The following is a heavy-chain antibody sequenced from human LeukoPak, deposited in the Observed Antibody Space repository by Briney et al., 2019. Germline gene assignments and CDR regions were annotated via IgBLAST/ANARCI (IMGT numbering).Heavy chain of an antibody. Sequence: TGGSLRLSCAASGFTFSRFGMNWVRQAPGKGLEWISYISSSSSAIYYADSVKGRFTISRDNAKNSLYLQMSSLRDEDTAAYYCAQKGGTDHWGQGTLATVSS. D-gene: IGHD2-15*01. J-gene: IGHJ4*02. V-gene: IGHV3-48*02. CDR1: GFTFSRFG. CDR3: AQKGGTDH. CDR2: ISSSSSAI.